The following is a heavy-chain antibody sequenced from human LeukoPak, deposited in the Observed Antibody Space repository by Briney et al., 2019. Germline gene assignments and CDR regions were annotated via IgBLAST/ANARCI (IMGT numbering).Heavy chain of an antibody. V-gene: IGHV4-59*01. D-gene: IGHD6-19*01. J-gene: IGHJ6*02. CDR2: IYYSGST. CDR3: ATQATQWLGPPYYYYYGMDV. CDR1: GGSISSYY. Sequence: SETLSLTCTVSGGSISSYYWSWIRQPPGKGLEWIGYIYYSGSTNYNPSPKSRVTISVDTSKNQFSLKLSPVTAADTAVYYCATQATQWLGPPYYYYYGMDVWGQGTTVTVSS.